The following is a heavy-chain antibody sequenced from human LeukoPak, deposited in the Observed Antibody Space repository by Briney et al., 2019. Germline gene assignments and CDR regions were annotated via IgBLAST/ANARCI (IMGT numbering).Heavy chain of an antibody. D-gene: IGHD3-16*01. V-gene: IGHV1-69*13. CDR3: ARDNLGAGNNFQH. J-gene: IGHJ1*01. CDR2: IIHFFGTA. CDR1: GGIFSSYA. Sequence: SVKVSFKASGGIFSSYAIRWVRQAPGQGLEWMGGIIHFFGTANNAQRFQGRVTITADESTSTDYMELSSLRSEDTAVYYCARDNLGAGNNFQHWGQGTLVTVSS.